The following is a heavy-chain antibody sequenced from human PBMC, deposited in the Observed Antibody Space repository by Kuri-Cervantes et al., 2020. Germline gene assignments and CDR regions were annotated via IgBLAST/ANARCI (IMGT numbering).Heavy chain of an antibody. Sequence: SETLSLPSAVYGGSFSGYYWSWIRQPPGKGLEWIGEINHSGSTNYNPSLKSRVTISVDTSKNQFSLKLSSVTAADTAVYYCARSSGSSYGRLAYWGQGTLVTVSS. J-gene: IGHJ4*02. CDR1: GGSFSGYY. D-gene: IGHD5-18*01. CDR2: INHSGST. V-gene: IGHV4-34*01. CDR3: ARSSGSSYGRLAY.